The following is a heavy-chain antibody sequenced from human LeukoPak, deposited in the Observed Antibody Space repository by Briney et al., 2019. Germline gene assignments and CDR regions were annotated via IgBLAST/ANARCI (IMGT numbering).Heavy chain of an antibody. J-gene: IGHJ4*02. CDR3: ARAEMDLGCGELWGGDYFDY. Sequence: ASVKVSCKASGYTFTGYYMHWVRQAPGQGLEWMGWINPNSGGTNYAQKFQGRVTMTRDTSISTAYMELSRLRSDDTAVYYCARAEMDLGCGELWGGDYFDYWGQGTLVTVSS. V-gene: IGHV1-2*02. D-gene: IGHD3-10*01. CDR2: INPNSGGT. CDR1: GYTFTGYY.